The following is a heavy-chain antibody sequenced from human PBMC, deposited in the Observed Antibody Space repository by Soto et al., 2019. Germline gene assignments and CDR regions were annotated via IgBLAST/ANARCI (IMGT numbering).Heavy chain of an antibody. V-gene: IGHV1-3*01. D-gene: IGHD3-10*01. CDR3: ARDMGFGLSDY. J-gene: IGHJ4*02. Sequence: ASVKVSCKASGYTFTSYAIHWGRQAPGQRLEWMGWINAGNGNTKYSQKFQGRVTITRDTSASTAYMELSSLRSEDTAVYYCARDMGFGLSDYWGQGTLVTVSS. CDR1: GYTFTSYA. CDR2: INAGNGNT.